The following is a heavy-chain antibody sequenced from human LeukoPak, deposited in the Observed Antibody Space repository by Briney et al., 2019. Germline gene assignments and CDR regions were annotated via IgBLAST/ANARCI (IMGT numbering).Heavy chain of an antibody. CDR1: GGSISSYY. J-gene: IGHJ5*02. CDR3: ATRIRYSNYVGGWFDP. D-gene: IGHD4-11*01. V-gene: IGHV4-4*07. Sequence: PSETLSLTCTVSGGSISSYYWSWIRQPAGKGLEWIGRIYTSGSTNYNPSLKSRVTMSVDTSKNQFSLKLSSVTAADTAVYYCATRIRYSNYVGGWFDPWGQGTLVTVSS. CDR2: IYTSGST.